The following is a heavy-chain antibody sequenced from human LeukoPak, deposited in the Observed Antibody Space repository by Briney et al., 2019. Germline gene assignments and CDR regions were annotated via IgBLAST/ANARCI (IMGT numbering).Heavy chain of an antibody. Sequence: PGGSLRLSCAASGFTFSSYGMHWVRQAPGKGLEWVAVMSYDGSNKYYADSVKGRFTISRDNSKNTLYLQMNSLRAEDTAVYYCAKNLNYLVGGGDYWGQGTLVTVSS. CDR1: GFTFSSYG. J-gene: IGHJ4*02. CDR2: MSYDGSNK. CDR3: AKNLNYLVGGGDY. V-gene: IGHV3-30*18. D-gene: IGHD1-26*01.